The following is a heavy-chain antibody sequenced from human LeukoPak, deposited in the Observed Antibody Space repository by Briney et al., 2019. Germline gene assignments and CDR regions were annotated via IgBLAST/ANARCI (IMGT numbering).Heavy chain of an antibody. CDR2: IKTDGSTT. CDR3: AKEVFSGSYLFDY. Sequence: GGSLRLSCAASGFTFSSYWMHWVRQAPGKGLVWVSLIKTDGSTTRYADSVKGRFTISRDNAKNTLYLQMNSLRGEDTAIYYCAKEVFSGSYLFDYWGQGTLVTVSA. J-gene: IGHJ4*02. CDR1: GFTFSSYW. D-gene: IGHD1-26*01. V-gene: IGHV3-74*01.